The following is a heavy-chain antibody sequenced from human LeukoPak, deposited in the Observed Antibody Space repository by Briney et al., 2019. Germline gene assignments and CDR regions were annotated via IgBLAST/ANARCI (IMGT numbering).Heavy chain of an antibody. CDR2: INTDGSST. CDR1: GFTFSSHW. J-gene: IGHJ4*02. CDR3: ASGPDYRVLDY. D-gene: IGHD4-11*01. Sequence: GGSLRLSCAASGFTFSSHWMHWVRQAPGKGLVWVSRINTDGSSTTYADSVKGRFTISRDNAKNTLYLQMNSLRAEDTAVYYCASGPDYRVLDYWGQGTLVTVSS. V-gene: IGHV3-74*01.